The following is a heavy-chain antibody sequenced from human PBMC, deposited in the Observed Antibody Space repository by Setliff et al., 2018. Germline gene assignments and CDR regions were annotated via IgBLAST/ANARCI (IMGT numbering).Heavy chain of an antibody. J-gene: IGHJ4*02. D-gene: IGHD3-3*01. Sequence: GGSLRLSCAASGFTFSSYAMSWVRQAPGKGLEWVSAISGSGGSTYYADSVKGRFTISRDNAKTTLYLQMNSLRAEDTAVYYCAKDLITTTVPEWLLYTPTTYFDYWGQGTLVTVSS. CDR1: GFTFSSYA. CDR3: AKDLITTTVPEWLLYTPTTYFDY. CDR2: ISGSGGST. V-gene: IGHV3-23*01.